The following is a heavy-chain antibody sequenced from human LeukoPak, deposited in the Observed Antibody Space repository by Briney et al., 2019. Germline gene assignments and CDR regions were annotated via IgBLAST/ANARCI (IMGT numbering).Heavy chain of an antibody. J-gene: IGHJ5*02. Sequence: SQTLSLTCAISGDSVSSNSAAWNWIRQSPSRGLEWLGRTYYRSKWYNDYAVSVKSRITINPDTSKNQFSLQLSSVTAADTAMYYCARTPKEGFGELIIWFDPWGQGTLVTVSS. D-gene: IGHD3-10*01. CDR1: GDSVSSNSAA. CDR2: TYYRSKWYN. CDR3: ARTPKEGFGELIIWFDP. V-gene: IGHV6-1*01.